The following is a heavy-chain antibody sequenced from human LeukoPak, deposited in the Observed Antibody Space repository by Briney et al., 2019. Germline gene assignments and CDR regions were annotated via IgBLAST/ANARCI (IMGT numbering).Heavy chain of an antibody. V-gene: IGHV3-30*02. CDR2: IRYDGSNK. Sequence: GGSLRLSCAASGFTFSSYGMHWVRQAPGKGLEWVAFIRYDGSNKYYADSVKGRFTISRDNSKNTLYLQMNSLRAEDTAEYYCAKDWDYDILTGRTSHPWGQGTLVTVSS. D-gene: IGHD3-9*01. CDR1: GFTFSSYG. CDR3: AKDWDYDILTGRTSHP. J-gene: IGHJ5*02.